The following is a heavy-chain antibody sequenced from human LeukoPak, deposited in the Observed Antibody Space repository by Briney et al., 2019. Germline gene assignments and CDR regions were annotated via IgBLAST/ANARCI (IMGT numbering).Heavy chain of an antibody. Sequence: TGGSLRLSCAASGFTFSSYSMNWVRQAPGKGLEWVSSISSSSSYIKYADSLKGRFTISRDNAKNSLYLQMNSLRAEDTAVYYCAREDRRLTAFDIWGQGTMVTVSS. CDR1: GFTFSSYS. V-gene: IGHV3-21*01. J-gene: IGHJ3*02. D-gene: IGHD5-12*01. CDR2: ISSSSSYI. CDR3: AREDRRLTAFDI.